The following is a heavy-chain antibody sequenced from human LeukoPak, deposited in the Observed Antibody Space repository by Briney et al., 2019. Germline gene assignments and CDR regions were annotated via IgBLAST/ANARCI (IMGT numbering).Heavy chain of an antibody. D-gene: IGHD2-2*01. CDR1: GGSFSGYY. V-gene: IGHV4-34*01. J-gene: IGHJ4*02. Sequence: PSEALSLTCAVHGGSFSGYYWSWIRQRPGKGLEWIGEIYHSGSTNYNPSLKSRVTISVDTSKIQISLKLSSVTAADTAMYYCARGRWWEDIVVVPAAHRHYYFDYWGQGTLVTVSS. CDR2: IYHSGST. CDR3: ARGRWWEDIVVVPAAHRHYYFDY.